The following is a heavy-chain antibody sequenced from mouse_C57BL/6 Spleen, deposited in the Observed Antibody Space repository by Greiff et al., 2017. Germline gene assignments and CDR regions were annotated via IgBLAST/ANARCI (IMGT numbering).Heavy chain of an antibody. Sequence: QVQLQQPGAELVMPGASVKLSCKASGYTFTSYWMHWVKQRPGQGLEWIGEIDPSDSSTNYNQKFKGKSTLTVDKSSSPAYMQLSSLTSEDSAVYYSASYYDGAYWGQGTLVTVSA. CDR1: GYTFTSYW. D-gene: IGHD1-1*02. CDR2: IDPSDSST. V-gene: IGHV1-69*01. CDR3: ASYYDGAY. J-gene: IGHJ3*01.